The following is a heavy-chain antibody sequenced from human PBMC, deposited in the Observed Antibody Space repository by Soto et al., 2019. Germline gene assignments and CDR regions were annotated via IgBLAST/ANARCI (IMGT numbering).Heavy chain of an antibody. CDR3: ARGITLPTLLDH. D-gene: IGHD1-20*01. CDR2: INAGNGNT. J-gene: IGHJ4*02. CDR1: GNTVPNYA. V-gene: IGHV1-3*01. Sequence: ASVKVSCKASGNTVPNYAIHWVRQAPGQRLEWMGWINAGNGNTKYSQKFQGRVTITRDTSASTAYMELSSLRSEDTAVYYCARGITLPTLLDHWGQGTLVTVSS.